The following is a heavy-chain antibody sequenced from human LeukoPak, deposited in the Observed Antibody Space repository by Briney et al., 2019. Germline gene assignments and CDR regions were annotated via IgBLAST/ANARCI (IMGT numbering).Heavy chain of an antibody. CDR1: GGSFSGYY. D-gene: IGHD3-10*01. CDR3: ARGRNYYGSGSYFRRNWLDP. CDR2: INHSGST. V-gene: IGHV4-34*01. Sequence: SETLSLTCAVYGGSFSGYYWSWIRQPPGKGLEWIGEINHSGSTNYNPSLKSRVTISVDTSKNQFSLKLSSVTAADTAVYYCARGRNYYGSGSYFRRNWLDPWGQGTLVTVSS. J-gene: IGHJ5*02.